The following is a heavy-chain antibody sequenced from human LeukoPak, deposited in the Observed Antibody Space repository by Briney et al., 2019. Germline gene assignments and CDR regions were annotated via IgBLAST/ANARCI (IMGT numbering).Heavy chain of an antibody. CDR1: GFTFSSYG. D-gene: IGHD2-2*01. V-gene: IGHV3-33*06. CDR2: IWYDGSNK. Sequence: GGSLRLSCAASGFTFSSYGMHWVRQAPGKGLEWVAVIWYDGSNKYYADSVKGRFTITRDNSKNTLYLQMNSLRAEDTAVYYCAKVRFQGCSSTSCYGIYFDYWGQGTLVTVSS. J-gene: IGHJ4*02. CDR3: AKVRFQGCSSTSCYGIYFDY.